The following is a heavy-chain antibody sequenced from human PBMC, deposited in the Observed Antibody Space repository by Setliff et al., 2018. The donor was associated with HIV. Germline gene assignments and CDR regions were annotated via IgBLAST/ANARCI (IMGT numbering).Heavy chain of an antibody. Sequence: ASVKVSCKASGYTFTGYFIHWVRQAPGKGLEWMGGFDPEDGETIYAQKFQGRVTITTDESTSTAYMELSSLRSEDTAVYYCASCKDNWYFDLWGRGTLVTVSS. CDR2: FDPEDGET. CDR1: GYTFTGYF. CDR3: ASCKDNWYFDL. D-gene: IGHD1-26*01. J-gene: IGHJ2*01. V-gene: IGHV1-24*01.